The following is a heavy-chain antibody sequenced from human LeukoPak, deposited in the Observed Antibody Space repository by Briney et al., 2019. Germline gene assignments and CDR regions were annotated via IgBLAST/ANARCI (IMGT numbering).Heavy chain of an antibody. CDR3: VRLKGGY. J-gene: IGHJ4*02. CDR1: GFTFSSYG. Sequence: GRALRLSCAASGFTFSSYGMHWVRQAPGKGLVWVSRINGDSSTTAYADSVKGRFTISRDNAKNTAYLQINSLRAEDTAVYYCVRLKGGYWGQGTLVTVSS. V-gene: IGHV3-74*01. D-gene: IGHD1-26*01. CDR2: INGDSSTT.